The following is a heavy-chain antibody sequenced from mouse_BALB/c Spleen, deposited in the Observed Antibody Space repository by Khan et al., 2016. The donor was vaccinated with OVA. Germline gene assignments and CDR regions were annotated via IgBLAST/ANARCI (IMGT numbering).Heavy chain of an antibody. CDR1: GYSITSDYV. CDR2: ISNSGST. J-gene: IGHJ2*01. V-gene: IGHV3-2*02. CDR3: SSGKLLVRDQDYFDY. Sequence: EVQLQESGPGLLKPSQSLSLTCTATGYSITSDYVWNWIRQFPGNMVGWMANISNSGSTTYNQTLRSRISITRDTSKNQFFLQLSTVTAEDTATYYCSSGKLLVRDQDYFDYWGQGTTLTVSS. D-gene: IGHD1-1*01.